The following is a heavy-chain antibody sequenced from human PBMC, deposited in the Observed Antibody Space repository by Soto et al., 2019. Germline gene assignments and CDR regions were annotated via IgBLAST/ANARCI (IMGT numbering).Heavy chain of an antibody. CDR1: GYTFSSYH. CDR3: ARYLPPVEY. V-gene: IGHV1-18*01. CDR2: ISAYNGNT. Sequence: QIQLVQSGAEVKKPGASVKVSCKASGYTFSSYHITWVRQAPGQGLEWMGWISAYNGNTNYAQNLQGRVTMTTDPITSTAYLELRSLSSHATAVYYCARYLPPVEYWGQGNLVTVSS. J-gene: IGHJ4*02.